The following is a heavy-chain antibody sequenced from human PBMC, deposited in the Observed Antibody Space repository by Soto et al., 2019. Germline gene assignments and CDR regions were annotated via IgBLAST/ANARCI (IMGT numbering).Heavy chain of an antibody. CDR2: ISGDSTDR. CDR1: KFTVSAYY. CDR3: ATGQEVRMADI. J-gene: IGHJ3*02. Sequence: QVQLLESGGGLVRPGGSLRLSCTASKFTVSAYYMAWIRQAPGKGLDWISYISGDSTDRNYADSVKGRFTISRDNAKNSLYWQMSSLTVEDTAVYFCATGQEVRMADIWGQGTMVTVSS. D-gene: IGHD2-15*01. V-gene: IGHV3-11*03.